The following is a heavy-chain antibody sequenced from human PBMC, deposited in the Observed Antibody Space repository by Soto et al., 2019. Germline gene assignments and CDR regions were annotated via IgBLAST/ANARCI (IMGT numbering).Heavy chain of an antibody. CDR2: IYYSGST. Sequence: PSETLSLTCTVSGGSISSYFWSWIRQPPGKGLEWIGYIYYSGSTYYNPSLKSRVTISVDTSKNQFSLKLSSVTAADTAVYYCARIRFGYDSSGYDYWGQGTLVTVSS. D-gene: IGHD3-22*01. CDR1: GGSISSYF. V-gene: IGHV4-59*08. CDR3: ARIRFGYDSSGYDY. J-gene: IGHJ4*02.